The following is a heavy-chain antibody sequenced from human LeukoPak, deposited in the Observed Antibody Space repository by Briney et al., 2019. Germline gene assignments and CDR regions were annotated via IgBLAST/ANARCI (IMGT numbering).Heavy chain of an antibody. CDR1: GGSISSYY. J-gene: IGHJ4*02. D-gene: IGHD6-19*01. Sequence: PSETLSLTCTVSGGSISSYYWSWIRQPPGKGLEWIGYIYYSGSTNYNPSLKSRVTISVDTSKNQFSLKLSSVTAADTAVYYCARHMGRVAGSGIDYWGQGTLVTVSS. CDR2: IYYSGST. CDR3: ARHMGRVAGSGIDY. V-gene: IGHV4-59*08.